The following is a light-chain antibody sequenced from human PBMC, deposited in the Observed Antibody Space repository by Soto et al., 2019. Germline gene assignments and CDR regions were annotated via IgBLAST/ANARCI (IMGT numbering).Light chain of an antibody. J-gene: IGKJ5*01. CDR1: QSVSSN. V-gene: IGKV3-11*01. CDR3: QQRSNWPST. Sequence: EIVMTQSPATLSVSPGERATLSCRASQSVSSNLAWYQQKSGQAPRLLIYDASNRATGIQARFSGSGSGTDFTLTIRSLEPEDFAVYYCQQRSNWPSTFGQGTRLEIK. CDR2: DAS.